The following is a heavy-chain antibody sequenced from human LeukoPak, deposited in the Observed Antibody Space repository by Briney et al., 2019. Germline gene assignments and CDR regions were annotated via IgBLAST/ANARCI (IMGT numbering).Heavy chain of an antibody. Sequence: PGGSLRLSCAASGFTFSSYWMSWVRQAPGKGLEWVSAISVSGGSSYYADSVKGRFTISRDNSKNTLFLQMNSLRAEDTAVYYCAKLYSGSYYGAFDIWGHGTMVTVSS. J-gene: IGHJ3*02. CDR2: ISVSGGSS. CDR1: GFTFSSYW. CDR3: AKLYSGSYYGAFDI. V-gene: IGHV3-23*01. D-gene: IGHD1-26*01.